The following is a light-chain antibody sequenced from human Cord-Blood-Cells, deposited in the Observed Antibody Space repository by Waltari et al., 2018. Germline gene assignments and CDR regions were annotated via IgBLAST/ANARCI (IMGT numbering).Light chain of an antibody. V-gene: IGLV2-14*01. Sequence: QSALTQPASVSGSPGQSITISCTGTSSDFGGYYYVSWYQQHPVKAPKLMIYDVSTRPSGVSNRFSGSKSGNTASLTISGLQAEDEADYYCSSYTSSSSWVFGGGTKLTVL. CDR2: DVS. J-gene: IGLJ3*02. CDR3: SSYTSSSSWV. CDR1: SSDFGGYYY.